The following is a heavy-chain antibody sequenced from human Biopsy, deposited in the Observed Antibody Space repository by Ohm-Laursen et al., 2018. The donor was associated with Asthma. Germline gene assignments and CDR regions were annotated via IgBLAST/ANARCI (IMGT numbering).Heavy chain of an antibody. V-gene: IGHV1-69*13. CDR2: INSVFGTT. CDR3: ARKAGSCISRTCYSLDF. Sequence: ASVKVSCNSLGGTFNTYVIGWARQAPGQGLEWMGGINSVFGTTTYPQKFQDRVTITADDSTSTVYMELSSLRSGDTAVYYCARKAGSCISRTCYSLDFWGQGTLVTVSS. CDR1: GGTFNTYV. D-gene: IGHD2-2*01. J-gene: IGHJ4*02.